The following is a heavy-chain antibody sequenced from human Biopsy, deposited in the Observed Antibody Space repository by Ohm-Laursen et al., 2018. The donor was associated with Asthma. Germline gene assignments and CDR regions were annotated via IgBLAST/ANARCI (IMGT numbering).Heavy chain of an antibody. D-gene: IGHD3-22*01. V-gene: IGHV4-30-4*01. J-gene: IGHJ5*02. CDR1: GGSISSGGYY. CDR3: ARDLSFYDSSGYYRRWFDP. Sequence: SQTLSLTCTVSGGSISSGGYYWSWIRQPPGKGLEWIGYIYYSGSTYYNPSLKSRVTISVDTSKNQFSLKLSSVTAADTAVYYCARDLSFYDSSGYYRRWFDPWGQGTLVTVSS. CDR2: IYYSGST.